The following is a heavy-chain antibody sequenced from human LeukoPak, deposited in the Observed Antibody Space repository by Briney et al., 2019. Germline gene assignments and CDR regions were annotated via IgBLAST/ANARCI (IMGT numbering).Heavy chain of an antibody. Sequence: GSLRLSCAASGFTLSSYAMSWVRQAPGKGLEWVSAISDSGNTYHADSVKGRFTISRDSSKNTLFLQMNRLRPEDAAVYYCARAPVTTCRGAYCYPFDYWGQGTLVTVSS. CDR2: ISDSGNT. CDR3: ARAPVTTCRGAYCYPFDY. D-gene: IGHD2-21*01. J-gene: IGHJ4*02. CDR1: GFTLSSYA. V-gene: IGHV3-23*01.